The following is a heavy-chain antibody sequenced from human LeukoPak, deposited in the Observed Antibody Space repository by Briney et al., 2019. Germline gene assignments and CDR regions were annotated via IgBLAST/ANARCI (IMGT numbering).Heavy chain of an antibody. Sequence: PGGSLRLSCAASGFTFSSYGMHWVRQAPGKGLEWVAVIWYDGSNKYYADSVKGRFTISRDNSKNTLYLRMNSLRAEDTAVYYCARDSSSWSFDYWGQGTLVTVSS. CDR3: ARDSSSWSFDY. CDR2: IWYDGSNK. V-gene: IGHV3-33*01. CDR1: GFTFSSYG. D-gene: IGHD6-13*01. J-gene: IGHJ4*02.